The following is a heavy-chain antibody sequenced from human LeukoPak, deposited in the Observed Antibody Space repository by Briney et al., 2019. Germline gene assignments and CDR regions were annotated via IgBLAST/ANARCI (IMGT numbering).Heavy chain of an antibody. Sequence: SETLSLTCTVSGGSISSGGYYWSWIRQHPGKGLEWIGYIYYSGSTYYNPSLKSRVTISVDTSKNQFSLKLSSVTAADTAVYYCARHYYDSSGYYRPWAFDIWGQETMVTVSS. CDR2: IYYSGST. J-gene: IGHJ3*02. D-gene: IGHD3-22*01. CDR1: GGSISSGGYY. CDR3: ARHYYDSSGYYRPWAFDI. V-gene: IGHV4-31*03.